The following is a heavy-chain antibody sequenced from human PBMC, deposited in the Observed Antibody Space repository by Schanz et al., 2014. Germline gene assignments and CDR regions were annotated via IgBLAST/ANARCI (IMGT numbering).Heavy chain of an antibody. CDR3: ARVQDDILTGSEYYYGMDV. V-gene: IGHV1-18*01. J-gene: IGHJ6*02. D-gene: IGHD3-9*01. CDR2: ISAYTNNT. CDR1: GGTFSTYT. Sequence: QLQLVQSGAEVKKPGSSVKVSCKLSGGTFSTYTISWVRQAPGQGLEWMGWISAYTNNTNYAQKVQGRVTMTSDTSTGTAYMELRSLRSDDTAVYYCARVQDDILTGSEYYYGMDVWGQGTTVTVSS.